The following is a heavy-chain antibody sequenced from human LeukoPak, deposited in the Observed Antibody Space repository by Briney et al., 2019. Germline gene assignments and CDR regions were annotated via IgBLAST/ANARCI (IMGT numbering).Heavy chain of an antibody. D-gene: IGHD1-26*01. CDR1: GFTFSSYG. J-gene: IGHJ3*02. Sequence: GGSLRLSCAASGFTFSSYGMHWVRQAPGKGLEWVAFIRYDGSNKYYADSVKGRFTISRDNSKNTLYLQMNSLRAEDTAEYYCAKSLLTTASGTGRAFDIWGQGTMVTVSS. CDR2: IRYDGSNK. V-gene: IGHV3-30*02. CDR3: AKSLLTTASGTGRAFDI.